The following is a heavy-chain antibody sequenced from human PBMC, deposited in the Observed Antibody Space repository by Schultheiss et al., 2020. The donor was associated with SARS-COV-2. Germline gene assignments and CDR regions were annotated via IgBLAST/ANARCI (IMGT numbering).Heavy chain of an antibody. D-gene: IGHD6-6*01. V-gene: IGHV4-59*08. J-gene: IGHJ4*02. CDR2: IYYSGST. CDR1: GGSISSYY. CDR3: ASGVDSSSPRAFDY. Sequence: SETLSLTCTVSGGSISSYYWSWIRQPPGKGLEWIGYIYYSGSTYYNPSLKSLVTISVDTSKNQFSLKLSSVTAADTAVYYCASGVDSSSPRAFDYWGQGTLVTVSS.